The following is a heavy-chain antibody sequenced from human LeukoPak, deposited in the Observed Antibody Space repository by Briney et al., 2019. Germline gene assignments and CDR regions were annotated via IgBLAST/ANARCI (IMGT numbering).Heavy chain of an antibody. D-gene: IGHD5-24*01. CDR3: ARDWVYKINY. Sequence: GGSLRLSCETAGVTFSSYVMHWVRRTPGKGLVWVSRISHDGIISYADSVKGRFTISRDNAKNTLILQMNSLRVEDTAVYYCARDWVYKINYWGRGTLVTVSS. CDR1: GVTFSSYV. V-gene: IGHV3-74*01. J-gene: IGHJ4*02. CDR2: ISHDGII.